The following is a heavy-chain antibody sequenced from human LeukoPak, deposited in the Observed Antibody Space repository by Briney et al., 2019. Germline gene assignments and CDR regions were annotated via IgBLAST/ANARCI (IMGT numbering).Heavy chain of an antibody. CDR3: ARTAQDFYDSGSPDY. J-gene: IGHJ4*02. V-gene: IGHV5-10-1*01. Sequence: GEPLLISSKGSGYTFTSYWISWVRRMPGKGLVWKGMIDPTDSYTNYSPSFQGHVTISADKSISTAYLQWSSLKTSDTAMYYCARTAQDFYDSGSPDYWGQGTLVTVSS. D-gene: IGHD3-10*01. CDR1: GYTFTSYW. CDR2: IDPTDSYT.